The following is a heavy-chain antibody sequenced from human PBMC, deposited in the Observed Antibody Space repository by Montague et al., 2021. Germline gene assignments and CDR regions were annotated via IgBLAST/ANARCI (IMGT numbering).Heavy chain of an antibody. V-gene: IGHV2-5*02. J-gene: IGHJ5*02. CDR2: TYWDDEK. Sequence: PALVKPTQTLTLTCTFSGFSISTSRAGVGWIRQPPGKALEWLALTYWDDEKRYSPSLKRRLTITKDTSKNQVVLTMTNIDPVDTGTYYCAHRVVWAAGQNGFDAWGQGTLVTVSS. CDR3: AHRVVWAAGQNGFDA. D-gene: IGHD6-13*01. CDR1: GFSISTSRAG.